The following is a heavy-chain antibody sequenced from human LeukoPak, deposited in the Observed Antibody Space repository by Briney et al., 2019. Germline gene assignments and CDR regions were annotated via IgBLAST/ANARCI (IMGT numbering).Heavy chain of an antibody. CDR1: GFTFSIYA. D-gene: IGHD3-22*01. CDR3: ARDRGDSSGYYYGIFDY. J-gene: IGHJ4*02. CDR2: ISYDGSNK. V-gene: IGHV3-30-3*01. Sequence: GGSPRLSCAASGFTFSIYAMHWVREAPGKGLEWVAVISYDGSNKYYADSVKGRFTISRDNSKNTLYLQMNSLRAEDTAVYYCARDRGDSSGYYYGIFDYWGQGTLVTVPS.